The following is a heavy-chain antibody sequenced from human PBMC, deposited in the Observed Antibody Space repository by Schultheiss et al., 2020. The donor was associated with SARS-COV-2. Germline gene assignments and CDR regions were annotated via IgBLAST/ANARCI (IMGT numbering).Heavy chain of an antibody. CDR3: ARSLWPQQRTEGAFDI. CDR2: IIPIFGTA. CDR1: GGTFSSYA. Sequence: SVKVSCKASGGTFSSYAISWVRQAPGQGLEWMGGIIPIFGTANYAQKFQGRVTITADKSTSTAYMELSSLRSEDTAVYYCARSLWPQQRTEGAFDIWGQGTMVTVSS. J-gene: IGHJ3*02. V-gene: IGHV1-69*06. D-gene: IGHD1-1*01.